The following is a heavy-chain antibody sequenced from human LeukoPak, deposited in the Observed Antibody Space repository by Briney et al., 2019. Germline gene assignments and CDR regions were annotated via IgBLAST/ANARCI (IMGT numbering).Heavy chain of an antibody. CDR1: GFSFNTYS. D-gene: IGHD2-21*02. V-gene: IGHV3-53*01. Sequence: GGSLRLSCAASGFSFNTYSMHWVRQAPGKGLKWVSVIYSGGSTYYADSVKGRFTISRDNSKNTLYLQMNSLRAEDTAVYYCARGDSVVTAAYWGQGTLVTVSS. CDR2: IYSGGST. CDR3: ARGDSVVTAAY. J-gene: IGHJ4*02.